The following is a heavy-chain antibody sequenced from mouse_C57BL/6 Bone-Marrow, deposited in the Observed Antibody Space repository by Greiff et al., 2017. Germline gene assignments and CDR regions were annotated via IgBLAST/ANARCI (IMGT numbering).Heavy chain of an antibody. CDR1: GYTFTDYE. J-gene: IGHJ3*01. V-gene: IGHV1-15*01. CDR2: IDPETGGT. D-gene: IGHD1-1*01. Sequence: QVQLQQSGAELVRPGASVTLSCKASGYTFTDYEMHWVKQTPVHGLEWIGAIDPETGGTAYNQKFKGKAILTADKSSSTAYMELRSLTSEYSAVYYGTPCITTVVEPQAYWGQGTLVTVSA. CDR3: TPCITTVVEPQAY.